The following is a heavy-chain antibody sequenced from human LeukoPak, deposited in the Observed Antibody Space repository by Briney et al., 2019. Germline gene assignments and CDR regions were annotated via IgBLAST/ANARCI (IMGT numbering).Heavy chain of an antibody. CDR2: IKQDGSEK. Sequence: GGSLRLSCAASGFTLSSYWMSWVRQAPGKGLEWVANIKQDGSEKYYVDSVKGRFTISRDNAKNSLYLQMNSLRAEDTAVYYCASGMMRGYYFDYWGQGTLVTVSS. D-gene: IGHD1-1*01. CDR3: ASGMMRGYYFDY. CDR1: GFTLSSYW. J-gene: IGHJ4*02. V-gene: IGHV3-7*01.